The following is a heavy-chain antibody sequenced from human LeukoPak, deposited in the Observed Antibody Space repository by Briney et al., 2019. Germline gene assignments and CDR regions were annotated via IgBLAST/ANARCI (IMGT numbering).Heavy chain of an antibody. CDR2: IYYSGST. V-gene: IGHV4-59*01. CDR3: ARGPTRYYFDY. CDR1: GGSSNNYY. J-gene: IGHJ4*02. Sequence: SETLSLTCTVSGGSSNNYYWSWIRQPPGKGLEWIAYIYYSGSTNCNPSLKSRVTISIDTSKNQFSLKLSSVTAADTAVYSCARGPTRYYFDYWGQGTPVTVSS. D-gene: IGHD3-9*01.